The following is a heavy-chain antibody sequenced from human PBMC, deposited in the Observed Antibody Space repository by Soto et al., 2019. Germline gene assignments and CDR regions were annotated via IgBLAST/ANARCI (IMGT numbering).Heavy chain of an antibody. J-gene: IGHJ4*02. CDR3: ARDLWDNWNYRGPSPY. CDR1: GFTFSTYT. D-gene: IGHD1-7*01. V-gene: IGHV3-21*01. Sequence: GGSLRLSCAASGFTFSTYTMNWVRQAPGKGLEWVSSISSSSSYIYYADSVKGRFTISRDNAKNSLYLQMNSLRAEDTAVYYCARDLWDNWNYRGPSPYWGQGTLVNVSS. CDR2: ISSSSSYI.